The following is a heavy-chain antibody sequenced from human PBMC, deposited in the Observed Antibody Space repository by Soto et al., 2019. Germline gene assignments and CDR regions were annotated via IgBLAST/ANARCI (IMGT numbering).Heavy chain of an antibody. J-gene: IGHJ6*02. CDR2: SYYSGST. D-gene: IGHD3-10*01. CDR3: ARLYYNPHYYYNGMDV. V-gene: IGHV4-39*01. Sequence: QLQLQESGPGLVKPSETLSLTCTVSGGSISSSDYHWGWIRQPPGKGLEWIASSYYSGSTDYSPSLRSRVTISVDTSKNQCALKLSSVTAADTAVYYCARLYYNPHYYYNGMDVWGQGTTVIVSS. CDR1: GGSISSSDYH.